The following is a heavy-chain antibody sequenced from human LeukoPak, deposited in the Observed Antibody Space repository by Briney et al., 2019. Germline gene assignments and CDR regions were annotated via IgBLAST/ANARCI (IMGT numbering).Heavy chain of an antibody. D-gene: IGHD2-8*02. Sequence: GGSLSLSCAASGFTFSSYAMRWVRQAPGKGLEWVAVISYDGSNKYYADSVKGRFTISRDNSKNAFYLQMTSLRVEDTATYYCARGVLGLIPIDYWGQGTLVTVSS. CDR2: ISYDGSNK. CDR3: ARGVLGLIPIDY. V-gene: IGHV3-30*14. CDR1: GFTFSSYA. J-gene: IGHJ4*02.